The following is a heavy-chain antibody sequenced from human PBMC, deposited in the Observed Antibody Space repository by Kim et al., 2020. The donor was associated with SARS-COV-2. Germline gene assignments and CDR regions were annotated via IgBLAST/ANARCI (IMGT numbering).Heavy chain of an antibody. V-gene: IGHV3-33*05. Sequence: GGSLRLSCAASGFTFSSYGMHWVRQAPGKGLEWVAVISYDGSNKYYADSVKGRFTISRDNSKNTLYLQMNSLRAEDTAVYYCARRFRPIPYLEGGGYYGMDVWGQGTTVTVSS. D-gene: IGHD1-26*01. CDR3: ARRFRPIPYLEGGGYYGMDV. J-gene: IGHJ6*02. CDR1: GFTFSSYG. CDR2: ISYDGSNK.